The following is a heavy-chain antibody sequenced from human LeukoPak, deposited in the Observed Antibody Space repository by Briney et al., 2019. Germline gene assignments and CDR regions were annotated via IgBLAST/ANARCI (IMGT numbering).Heavy chain of an antibody. CDR3: AKGMSGGNWSDY. Sequence: PGGSLRLSCAASGFTFSSYGMHWVRQAPGKGLEWVALISYGGSDKYYADSVKGRFTISRDNSKNTLYLQMNSLRADDTAIYYCAKGMSGGNWSDYWGQGTLVTVSS. D-gene: IGHD2-15*01. V-gene: IGHV3-30*18. CDR2: ISYGGSDK. J-gene: IGHJ5*01. CDR1: GFTFSSYG.